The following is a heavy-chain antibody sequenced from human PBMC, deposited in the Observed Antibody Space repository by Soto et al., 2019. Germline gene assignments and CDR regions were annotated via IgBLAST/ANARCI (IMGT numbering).Heavy chain of an antibody. CDR3: ARGGCSSTSCHWYNWFDP. J-gene: IGHJ5*02. D-gene: IGHD2-2*01. CDR1: GGTFSSYA. CDR2: IIPIFGTA. V-gene: IGHV1-69*06. Sequence: QVQLVQSGAEVKKPGSSVKVSCKASGGTFSSYAISWVRQAPGQGLEWMGGIIPIFGTANYAQKFQGRVTITADKATSTAYMELSSLRSEDTAVYYCARGGCSSTSCHWYNWFDPWGQGTLVTVSS.